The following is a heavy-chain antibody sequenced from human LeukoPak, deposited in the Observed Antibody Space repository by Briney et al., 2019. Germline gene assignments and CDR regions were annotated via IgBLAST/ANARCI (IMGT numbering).Heavy chain of an antibody. D-gene: IGHD1-26*01. CDR1: GFIFGDYA. V-gene: IGHV3-9*01. J-gene: IGHJ3*02. CDR2: ISWNSDSK. Sequence: GGSLRLSCAASGFIFGDYAMHWVRQAPGKGLEWVSGISWNSDSKAYAYSVKGRFTISRDNAKNSLYLQMNSLRVEDTALYYCAKDRYSGSYADASDIWGQGTMVTVSS. CDR3: AKDRYSGSYADASDI.